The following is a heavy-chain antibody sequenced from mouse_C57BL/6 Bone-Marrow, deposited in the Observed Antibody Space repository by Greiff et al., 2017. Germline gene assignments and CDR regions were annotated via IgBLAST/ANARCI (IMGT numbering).Heavy chain of an antibody. V-gene: IGHV1-59*01. CDR2: IDPSDSYT. CDR3: ASGDDYYYGSSHSYYAMDY. Sequence: QVQLQQPGAELVRPGTSVKLSCKASGYTFTSYWMHWVKQRPGQGLEWIGVIDPSDSYTNYNPKFKGKATLTVDTSSSTAYMQLSSLTSEDSAVYYCASGDDYYYGSSHSYYAMDYWGQGTSVTVSS. J-gene: IGHJ4*01. CDR1: GYTFTSYW. D-gene: IGHD1-1*01.